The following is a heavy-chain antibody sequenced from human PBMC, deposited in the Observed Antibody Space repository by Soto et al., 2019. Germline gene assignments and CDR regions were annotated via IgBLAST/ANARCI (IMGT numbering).Heavy chain of an antibody. D-gene: IGHD2-8*01. Sequence: SVKVSCKASGFTFTSSAVQWVRQARGQRLEWIGWIVVGSGNTNYAQKFQERVTITRDMSTSTAYMELSSLRSEDTAVYYCAAGCTNGVCYYYYGMDVWGQGTTVTVSS. CDR1: GFTFTSSA. CDR3: AAGCTNGVCYYYYGMDV. CDR2: IVVGSGNT. V-gene: IGHV1-58*01. J-gene: IGHJ6*02.